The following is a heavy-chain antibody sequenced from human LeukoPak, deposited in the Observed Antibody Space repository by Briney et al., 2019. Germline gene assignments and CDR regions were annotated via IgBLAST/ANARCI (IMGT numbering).Heavy chain of an antibody. CDR3: ARDRLFGVVPWFDP. CDR1: GGSISSYY. V-gene: IGHV4-4*07. D-gene: IGHD3-3*01. CDR2: IYTSGST. Sequence: SETLSLTCTVSGGSISSYYWSWIRQPAGKGLEWIGRIYTSGSTNYNPSLKSRVTMSVDTSKNQFSLKLSSVTAADTAVYYCARDRLFGVVPWFDPWGQGTLVTVSS. J-gene: IGHJ5*02.